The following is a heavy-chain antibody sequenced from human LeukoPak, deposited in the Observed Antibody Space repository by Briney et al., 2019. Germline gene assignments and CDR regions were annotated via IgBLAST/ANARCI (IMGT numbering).Heavy chain of an antibody. J-gene: IGHJ4*02. CDR1: GFTFSSYW. D-gene: IGHD6-13*01. V-gene: IGHV3-7*01. CDR3: GRVRGSSSWYYPPNYFDY. Sequence: PGGSLRLSCAASGFTFSSYWMSWVRQAPGKGLEWVANIKQDGSEKYYVDSVKGRFTISRGNAKNSLYLQMNSLRAEDTAVYYCGRVRGSSSWYYPPNYFDYWGQGTLVTVSS. CDR2: IKQDGSEK.